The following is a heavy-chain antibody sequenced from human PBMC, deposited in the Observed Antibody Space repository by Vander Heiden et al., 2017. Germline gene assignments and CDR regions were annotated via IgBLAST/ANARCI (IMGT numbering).Heavy chain of an antibody. J-gene: IGHJ4*02. CDR2: ISTGSGNI. V-gene: IGHV3-48*02. CDR1: GFPFSSYS. CDR3: ASTTGGY. D-gene: IGHD2-2*01. Sequence: EVQLVESGGNLVRPGGSLRLSCAASGFPFSSYSMNWVRQAPGKGMEWVSYISTGSGNIYYADSVKGRFTISRDNAKNSLYLQMHSMRDEDTAVYYCASTTGGYWGQGTLVTVSS.